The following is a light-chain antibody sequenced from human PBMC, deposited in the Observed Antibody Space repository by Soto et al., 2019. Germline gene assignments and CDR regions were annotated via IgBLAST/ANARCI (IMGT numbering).Light chain of an antibody. CDR2: AAS. J-gene: IGKJ5*01. V-gene: IGKV1D-12*01. CDR1: QGIANW. CDR3: QQADSLPIT. Sequence: DIQMTQSPSSVSASVGDRVTITCRASQGIANWLAWYQQKPGKAPKFLIFAASSFQSGVPSRFSGSGSGTHFTLTISSLQPEDFATYYCQQADSLPITFGQGTRLEIK.